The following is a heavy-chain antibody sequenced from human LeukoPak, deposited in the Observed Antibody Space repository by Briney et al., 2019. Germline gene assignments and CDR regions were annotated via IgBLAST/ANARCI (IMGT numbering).Heavy chain of an antibody. Sequence: SETLTLTCTVSGCSISNYWWSWIRQPPGKGLEWIGYVFDSGGTNYNPSLKSRVTISVDTSKKQFSLKLSSVTAADTAVYYCARGYSSSWNYFDYWGQGTLVTVSS. J-gene: IGHJ4*02. CDR3: ARGYSSSWNYFDY. V-gene: IGHV4-59*01. CDR1: GCSISNYW. CDR2: VFDSGGT. D-gene: IGHD6-13*01.